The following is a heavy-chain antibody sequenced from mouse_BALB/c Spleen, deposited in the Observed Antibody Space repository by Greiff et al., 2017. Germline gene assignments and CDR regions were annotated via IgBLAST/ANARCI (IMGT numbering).Heavy chain of an antibody. CDR1: GFTFSSYA. CDR3: ARGQGYYYGSSYEFDD. CDR2: ISSGGST. D-gene: IGHD1-1*01. J-gene: IGHJ2*01. V-gene: IGHV5-6-5*01. Sequence: DVQLVESGGGLVKPGGSLKLSCAASGFTFSSYAMSWVRQTPEKRLEWVASISSGGSTYYPDSVKGRFTISRDNARNILYLQMSSLRSEDTAMYYCARGQGYYYGSSYEFDDWGQGTTLTVSS.